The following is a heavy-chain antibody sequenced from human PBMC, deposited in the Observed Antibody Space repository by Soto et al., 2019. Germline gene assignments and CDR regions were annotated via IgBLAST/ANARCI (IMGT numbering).Heavy chain of an antibody. CDR1: GYPFTSYD. D-gene: IGHD6-13*01. J-gene: IGHJ2*01. CDR3: ARRGFSSSWGYWYFDL. Sequence: QVQWVQSGAEVKRPGASVKVSCKASGYPFTSYDINWVRKATGQGLEWMGWMNPDSGNTGYAQKFQGRVAMTRNTSISTAYMELSSLRSEDTAVYYCARRGFSSSWGYWYFDLWGRGTLFTVSS. CDR2: MNPDSGNT. V-gene: IGHV1-8*01.